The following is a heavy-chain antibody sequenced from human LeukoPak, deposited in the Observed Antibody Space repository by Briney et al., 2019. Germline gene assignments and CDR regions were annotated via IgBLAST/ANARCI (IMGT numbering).Heavy chain of an antibody. D-gene: IGHD6-19*01. CDR1: GFTFAVHG. CDR2: INWNGGST. Sequence: PGGSLRLSCAPSGFTFAVHGMSWGRQAPGKGLEWVSGINWNGGSTGYGDSVKGRFTISRDNAKNSLYLQMNSLRAEDTALYYCARMAGAGYYFYMDVWGKGTTVTVSS. V-gene: IGHV3-20*04. J-gene: IGHJ6*03. CDR3: ARMAGAGYYFYMDV.